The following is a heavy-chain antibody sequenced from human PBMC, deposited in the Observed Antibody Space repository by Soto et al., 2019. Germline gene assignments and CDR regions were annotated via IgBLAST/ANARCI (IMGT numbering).Heavy chain of an antibody. CDR2: ISSSSSYI. Sequence: EVQLVESGGGLVKPGGSLRLSCAASGFIFRRYNMNWVRQAPGKGLEWVSSISSSSSYIYYADSVKGRFTISRDNAKNSLYLQMDSLIAEDTGVYYCARDNHYYGMNLWGQGTTVTVSS. CDR1: GFIFRRYN. J-gene: IGHJ6*02. V-gene: IGHV3-21*01. CDR3: ARDNHYYGMNL.